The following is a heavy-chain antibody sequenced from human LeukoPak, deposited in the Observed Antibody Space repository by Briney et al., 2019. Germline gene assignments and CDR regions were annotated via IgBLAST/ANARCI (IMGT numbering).Heavy chain of an antibody. CDR3: AKASYGDYANFDY. CDR1: GFTFDDYA. Sequence: GRSLRLSCAASGFTFDDYAMHWVRQAPGKGLEWVSGISWNSGSIGYADSVKGRFTISRDNAKNSLYLQMNSLRAEDTALYYCAKASYGDYANFDYWGQGTLVTVSS. J-gene: IGHJ4*02. V-gene: IGHV3-9*01. CDR2: ISWNSGSI. D-gene: IGHD4-17*01.